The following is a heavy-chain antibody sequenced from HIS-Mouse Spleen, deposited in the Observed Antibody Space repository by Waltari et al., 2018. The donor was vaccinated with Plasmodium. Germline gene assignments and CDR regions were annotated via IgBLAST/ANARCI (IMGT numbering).Heavy chain of an antibody. Sequence: EVQLVESGGGLVQPGGSLSLSCAASGSTFSSYGMSWVRQAPGKGLEWVANIKQDGSEKYYVDSVKGRFTISRDNAKNSLYLQMNSLRAEDTAVYYCASSWYWYFDLWGRGTLVTVSS. D-gene: IGHD6-13*01. V-gene: IGHV3-7*01. CDR3: ASSWYWYFDL. CDR1: GSTFSSYG. CDR2: IKQDGSEK. J-gene: IGHJ2*01.